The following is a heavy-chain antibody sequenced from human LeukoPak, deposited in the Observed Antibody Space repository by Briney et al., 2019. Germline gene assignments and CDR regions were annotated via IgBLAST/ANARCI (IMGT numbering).Heavy chain of an antibody. J-gene: IGHJ4*02. Sequence: ASVKVSCKASGGTFSSYAISWVRQAPGQGLEWMGRIIPILGIANYAQKFQGRVTITADKSTSTAYMELSSLRSEDTAVYYCARDPRKYSSSPDYWGQGTLVTVSS. D-gene: IGHD6-6*01. V-gene: IGHV1-69*04. CDR3: ARDPRKYSSSPDY. CDR2: IIPILGIA. CDR1: GGTFSSYA.